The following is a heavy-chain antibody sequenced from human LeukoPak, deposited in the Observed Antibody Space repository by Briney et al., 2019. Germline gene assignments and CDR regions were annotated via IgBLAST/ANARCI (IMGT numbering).Heavy chain of an antibody. D-gene: IGHD3-9*01. V-gene: IGHV3-33*01. CDR1: GFTFSSYG. J-gene: IGHJ4*02. CDR2: IWYDGSNK. CDR3: ARAVLRYSGYYFDY. Sequence: GRSLRLSCAASGFTFSSYGMHWVRQAPGKGLEWVAVIWYDGSNKYYADSVKGRFTISRDNSKNTLYLQMNSLRAEDTAVYYCARAVLRYSGYYFDYWGQGTLVTVSS.